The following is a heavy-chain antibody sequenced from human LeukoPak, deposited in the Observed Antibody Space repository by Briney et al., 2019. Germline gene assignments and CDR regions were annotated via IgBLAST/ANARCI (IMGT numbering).Heavy chain of an antibody. CDR3: ARDLEYYYDSSGYYYVRPPFDY. J-gene: IGHJ4*02. Sequence: ASVKVSCKASGYTFTSYGISWVRQAPGQGLEWMGWISAYNGNTNYAQKLQGRVTMTTDTSTSTAYMELRSLRSDDTAVYYCARDLEYYYDSSGYYYVRPPFDYWGQGTLVTVSS. D-gene: IGHD3-22*01. CDR1: GYTFTSYG. V-gene: IGHV1-18*01. CDR2: ISAYNGNT.